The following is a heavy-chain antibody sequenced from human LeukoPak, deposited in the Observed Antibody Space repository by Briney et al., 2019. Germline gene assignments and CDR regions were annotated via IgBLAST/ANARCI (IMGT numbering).Heavy chain of an antibody. J-gene: IGHJ4*02. CDR3: ARGSRWLQLGPFDY. D-gene: IGHD5-24*01. CDR1: GFTFNTYT. Sequence: PGGSLSLSCAASGFTFNTYTIHWVSQAPGKGLEREAVLSYDGSNNYYADSVKGRFTISRDNSRTTVYLQMNSLRPEDTAVYYCARGSRWLQLGPFDYWGQGTLVTVSS. V-gene: IGHV3-30*01. CDR2: LSYDGSNN.